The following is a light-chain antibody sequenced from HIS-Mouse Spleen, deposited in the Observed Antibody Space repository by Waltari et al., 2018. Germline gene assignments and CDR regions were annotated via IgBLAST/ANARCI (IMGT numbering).Light chain of an antibody. J-gene: IGLJ3*02. CDR3: RPHANNSFTEV. V-gene: IGLV2-14*03. CDR2: DVS. Sequence: QSALTQPASVSGSPGQSITISCTGTSSDVGGYNYVSWYQQHPGKAPKLMIYDVSNRHSGVSNRFSGSKSGNTASLTIAGLPAEDYTHYLCRPHANNSFTEVSVGVTNLTVL. CDR1: SSDVGGYNY.